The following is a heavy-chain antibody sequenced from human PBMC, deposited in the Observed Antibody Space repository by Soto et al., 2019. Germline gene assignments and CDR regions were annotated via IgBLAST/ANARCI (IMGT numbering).Heavy chain of an antibody. V-gene: IGHV4-30-2*01. D-gene: IGHD5-12*01. CDR3: ARGGGYDPFDY. CDR2: ISHLEST. Sequence: QLQLHQSGSGLVKASQTLSLTCTLSGASITYGGYSWSWIRQPPGKDLEWLGYISHLESTFYNPSFQSRLTFSIDRSKNQFSLKLASMTAADTAVYYCARGGGYDPFDYWGQGTLVTVAS. J-gene: IGHJ4*02. CDR1: GASITYGGYS.